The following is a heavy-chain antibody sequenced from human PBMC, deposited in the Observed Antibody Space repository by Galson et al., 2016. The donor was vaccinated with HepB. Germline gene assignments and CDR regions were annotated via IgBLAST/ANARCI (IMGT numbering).Heavy chain of an antibody. CDR2: IWYDGSNK. Sequence: SLRLSCAASGFNFRTYGMHWVRQAPGKGLEWVADIWYDGSNKNYGGFVKGRFTISRDNSKNMLYLQMNSLRAEDTAVYYCAQALGERLVTVYYYMDVWGKGTRVTVSS. J-gene: IGHJ6*03. CDR1: GFNFRTYG. V-gene: IGHV3-33*06. D-gene: IGHD3-16*01. CDR3: AQALGERLVTVYYYMDV.